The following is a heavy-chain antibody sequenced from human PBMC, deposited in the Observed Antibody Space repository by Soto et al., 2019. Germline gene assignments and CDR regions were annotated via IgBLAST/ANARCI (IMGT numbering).Heavy chain of an antibody. CDR2: IIPIFGTA. V-gene: IGHV1-69*01. CDR3: ARYYDSSVNHYYYYGMDV. Sequence: QVQLVQSGAEVKKPGSSVKVSCKASGGTFSSYAISWVRQAPGQGLEWMGGIIPIFGTANYAQKFQGRVTITADESTSTAYMELSSLRSEDTAVYYCARYYDSSVNHYYYYGMDVWGQGTTVTVSS. D-gene: IGHD3-22*01. J-gene: IGHJ6*02. CDR1: GGTFSSYA.